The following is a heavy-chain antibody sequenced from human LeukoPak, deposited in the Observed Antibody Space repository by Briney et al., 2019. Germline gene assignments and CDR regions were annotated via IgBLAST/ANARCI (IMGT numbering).Heavy chain of an antibody. CDR1: GFTFSSYS. Sequence: GGSLRLSCAASGFTFSSYSMNWVRQAPGKGLEWVSSISSSSSYIYYADSVKGRFTISRDNAKNSLYLQMNSLRAEATAVYYYARYCSGGSCYSGTFDYWGQGTLVTVSS. CDR2: ISSSSSYI. D-gene: IGHD2-15*01. V-gene: IGHV3-21*01. J-gene: IGHJ4*02. CDR3: ARYCSGGSCYSGTFDY.